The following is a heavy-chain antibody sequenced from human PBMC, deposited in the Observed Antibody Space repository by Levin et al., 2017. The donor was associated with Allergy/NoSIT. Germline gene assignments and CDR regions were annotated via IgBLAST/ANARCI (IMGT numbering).Heavy chain of an antibody. J-gene: IGHJ4*02. D-gene: IGHD3-10*01. Sequence: PRASVKVSCKASGYTFTSYGISWVRQAPGQGLEWMGWISAYNGNTNYAQKLQGRVTMTTDTSTSTAYMEVRSLRSDDTAVYYCARDYYGSGSYYRFDYWGQGTLVTVSS. CDR2: ISAYNGNT. CDR3: ARDYYGSGSYYRFDY. V-gene: IGHV1-18*01. CDR1: GYTFTSYG.